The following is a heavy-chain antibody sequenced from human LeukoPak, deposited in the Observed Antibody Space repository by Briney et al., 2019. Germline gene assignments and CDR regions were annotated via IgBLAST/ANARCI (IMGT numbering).Heavy chain of an antibody. CDR1: GASISSGSHS. J-gene: IGHJ4*02. D-gene: IGHD3-22*01. V-gene: IGHV4-39*01. Sequence: SETLSLTCTVSGASISSGSHSWGWIRQPPGKGLEWIGSIHYSGSTYNNPSLKSRVTISVDTSKNQFSLKLSSVAAADTAVYYCARRPYDYDSSGYQYYFDYWGQGTLVTVSS. CDR2: IHYSGST. CDR3: ARRPYDYDSSGYQYYFDY.